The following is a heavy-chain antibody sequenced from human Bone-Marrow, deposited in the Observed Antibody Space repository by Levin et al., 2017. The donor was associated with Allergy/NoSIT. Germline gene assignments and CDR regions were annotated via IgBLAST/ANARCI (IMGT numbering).Heavy chain of an antibody. Sequence: PSETMSLTCAMYGGSYGGYYWSWIRQTPGEGLEWIGDIDHRGNTKYNPSLKSRVTISAVSYRTQLSLKLNSVTAADTGVYYCARGGSAVWFGEFFDHWGQGILVTVSS. CDR1: GGSYGGYY. D-gene: IGHD3-10*01. CDR2: IDHRGNT. CDR3: ARGGSAVWFGEFFDH. J-gene: IGHJ4*02. V-gene: IGHV4-34*01.